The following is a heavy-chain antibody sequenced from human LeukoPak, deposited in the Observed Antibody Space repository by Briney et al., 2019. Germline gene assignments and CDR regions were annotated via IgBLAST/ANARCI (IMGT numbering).Heavy chain of an antibody. D-gene: IGHD6-19*01. CDR1: GFTFSSYA. Sequence: GGSLRLSCVASGFTFSSYAMGWVRQAAGKGLEWVSDISSSGGTTYYADSVKGRVTISRDNPKKTLYLQMNSLRPEDTAVYYCAKFSSSGWSRSTNKWGQGTLVTVSS. CDR3: AKFSSSGWSRSTNK. J-gene: IGHJ4*02. V-gene: IGHV3-23*01. CDR2: ISSSGGTT.